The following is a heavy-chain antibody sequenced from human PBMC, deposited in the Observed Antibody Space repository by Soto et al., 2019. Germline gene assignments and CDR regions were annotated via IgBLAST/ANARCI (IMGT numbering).Heavy chain of an antibody. J-gene: IGHJ4*02. CDR3: ARYPAATYDSSGRENHFDY. CDR2: IYYSGST. D-gene: IGHD3-22*01. CDR1: GGSISSGGYY. V-gene: IGHV4-31*03. Sequence: QVQLQESGPGLVKPSQTLSLTCTVSGGSISSGGYYWSWIRQHPGKGLEWIGYIYYSGSTYYNPSLKSRVTISVETSKNQFSLKLSSVTAADTAVYYCARYPAATYDSSGRENHFDYWGQGTLVTVSS.